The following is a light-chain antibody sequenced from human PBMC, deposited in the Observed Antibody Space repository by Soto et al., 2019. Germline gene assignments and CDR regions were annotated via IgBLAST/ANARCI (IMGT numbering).Light chain of an antibody. CDR3: QQYGSSPLT. J-gene: IGKJ1*01. CDR2: AAS. V-gene: IGKV3-20*01. Sequence: EIVLTQSPGTLSLSPGERATLSCRASQSFSSSYLAWYQQKPGQAPRILIYAASSRATGIPDRFSGSGSGTDFTLTISRLEPEDFAVYYCQQYGSSPLTFGQGTKVEIK. CDR1: QSFSSSY.